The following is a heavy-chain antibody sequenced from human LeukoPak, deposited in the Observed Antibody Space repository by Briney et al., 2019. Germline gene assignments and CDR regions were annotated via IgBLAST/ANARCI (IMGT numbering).Heavy chain of an antibody. Sequence: NPSETLSLTCTVSGGSISSSSYYWGWIRQPPGKGLEWIGSIYYSGSTYYNPSLKSRVTISVDTSKNQFSLKLSSVTAADTAVYYCATTLAVAGWDMDVWGKGTTVTVSS. CDR1: GGSISSSSYY. CDR2: IYYSGST. J-gene: IGHJ6*03. D-gene: IGHD6-19*01. CDR3: ATTLAVAGWDMDV. V-gene: IGHV4-39*07.